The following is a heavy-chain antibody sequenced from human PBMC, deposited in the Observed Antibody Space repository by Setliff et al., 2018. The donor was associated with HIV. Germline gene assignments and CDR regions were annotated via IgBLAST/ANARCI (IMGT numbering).Heavy chain of an antibody. Sequence: SETLSLTCTVSGDSISSGGYYWSWIRQPAGQGLEWIGRIYTSGNTNYNPSTHYNPSLKSRITIALETSRNQFSLRVTSVTATATAVYYWTRQSPVAGSGAFDIWGQGTMVTVSS. V-gene: IGHV4-61*02. D-gene: IGHD6-19*01. J-gene: IGHJ3*02. CDR2: IYTSGNT. CDR3: TRQSPVAGSGAFDI. CDR1: GDSISSGGYY.